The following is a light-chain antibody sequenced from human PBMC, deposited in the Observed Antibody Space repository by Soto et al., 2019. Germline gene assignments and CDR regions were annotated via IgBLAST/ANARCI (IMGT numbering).Light chain of an antibody. Sequence: SVLTQAASVSGSPGQSITISCTGTSSDVGSYNLVSWYQQHPGKAPKLMIYEVSKRPSGVSNRFSGSKSGNTASLTISGLQAEDEADYYCCSSTGSSTFLYVFGTGTKVPVL. CDR2: EVS. CDR1: SSDVGSYNL. V-gene: IGLV2-23*02. J-gene: IGLJ1*01. CDR3: CSSTGSSTFLYV.